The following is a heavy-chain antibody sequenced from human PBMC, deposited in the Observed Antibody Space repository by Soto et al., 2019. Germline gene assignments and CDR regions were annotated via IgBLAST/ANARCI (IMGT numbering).Heavy chain of an antibody. CDR2: IIPILGIA. CDR3: ARDGDGVPAAKVNFWFDP. Sequence: QVQLVQSGAEVKKPGSSVKVSCKASGGTFSSYTISWVRQAPGQGLEWMGRIIPILGIANYAQKFQGRVTSNADKLTSTAYRELSSLRSEDTAVYYCARDGDGVPAAKVNFWFDPWGQGTLVTVSS. J-gene: IGHJ5*02. D-gene: IGHD2-2*01. CDR1: GGTFSSYT. V-gene: IGHV1-69*08.